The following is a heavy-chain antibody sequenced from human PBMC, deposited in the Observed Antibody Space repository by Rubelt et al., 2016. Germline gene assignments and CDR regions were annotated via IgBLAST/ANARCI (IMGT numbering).Heavy chain of an antibody. CDR3: ARDDSPYYYDSSGYYDY. V-gene: IGHV1-2*04. Sequence: QVQLVQSGAEVKKPGASVKVSCKASGYTFTGYYMHWVRQAPGQGLEWMGWINPNSGGPNYAQKVEGWVTRSRDTTISTANVELSRLRSDDTAVYYCARDDSPYYYDSSGYYDYWGQGTLVTVSS. D-gene: IGHD3-22*01. J-gene: IGHJ4*02. CDR1: GYTFTGYY. CDR2: INPNSGGP.